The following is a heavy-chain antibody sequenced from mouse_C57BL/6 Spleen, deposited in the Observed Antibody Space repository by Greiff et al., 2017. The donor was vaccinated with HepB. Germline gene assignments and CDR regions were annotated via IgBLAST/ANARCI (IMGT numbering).Heavy chain of an antibody. Sequence: EVQLQQSGAELVRPGASVKLSCTASGFNIKDYYMHWVKQRPEQGLEWIGRIDPEDGDTEYAPKFQGKATMTADTSSNTAYLQLSSLTSEDTAVYYCTTDAISGTRGFAYWGQRTLVTVSA. D-gene: IGHD3-3*01. CDR1: GFNIKDYY. CDR3: TTDAISGTRGFAY. J-gene: IGHJ3*01. V-gene: IGHV14-1*01. CDR2: IDPEDGDT.